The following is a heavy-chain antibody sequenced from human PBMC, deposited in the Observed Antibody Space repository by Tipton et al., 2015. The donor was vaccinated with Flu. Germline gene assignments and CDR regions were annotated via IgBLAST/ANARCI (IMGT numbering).Heavy chain of an antibody. V-gene: IGHV4-34*01. CDR1: GGSFSGYY. D-gene: IGHD5-18*01. Sequence: TLSLTCAVYGGSFSGYYWSWIRQPPGKGLEWIGEINHSGSTNYNPSLKSRVTISVDTSKNQFSLKLSSVTAADTAVYYCARPKNRYSYGPHNWFDPWGQGTLVTVSS. CDR2: INHSGST. J-gene: IGHJ5*02. CDR3: ARPKNRYSYGPHNWFDP.